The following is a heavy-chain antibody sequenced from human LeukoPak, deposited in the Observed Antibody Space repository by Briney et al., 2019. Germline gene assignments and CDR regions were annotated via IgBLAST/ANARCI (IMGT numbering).Heavy chain of an antibody. CDR2: IKQDGSEK. Sequence: PGGSLRLSCAASGYTFSNYWMSSVRQAPGKGVEWVANIKQDGSEKNYADSVKGRFTISRDNAKNSLYLQMNSLRAADTAVYYCARDGYTTSSVLRYWGQGTLVTVSS. CDR3: ARDGYTTSSVLRY. V-gene: IGHV3-7*01. CDR1: GYTFSNYW. J-gene: IGHJ4*02. D-gene: IGHD6-6*01.